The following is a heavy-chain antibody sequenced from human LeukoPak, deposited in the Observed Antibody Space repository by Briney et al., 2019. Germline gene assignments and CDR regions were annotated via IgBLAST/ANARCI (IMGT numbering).Heavy chain of an antibody. CDR3: ARSGYSYGADAVDI. CDR2: INHSGST. J-gene: IGHJ3*02. CDR1: GGSFSGYY. D-gene: IGHD5-18*01. V-gene: IGHV4-34*01. Sequence: PLETLSLTCAVYGGSFSGYYWTWIRQPPGKGLEWIGEINHSGSTNYNPSLKSRVTISVDTSKNQFSLKLSSVTAADTAVYYCARSGYSYGADAVDIWGQGTMVTVSS.